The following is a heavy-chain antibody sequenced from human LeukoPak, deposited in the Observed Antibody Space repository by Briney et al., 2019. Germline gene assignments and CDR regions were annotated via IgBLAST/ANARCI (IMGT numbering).Heavy chain of an antibody. Sequence: SGGSLRLSCAASGFNFRSFSMTWVRQAPGKGLEWVSTVTSSGGSTYYADFVKGRFTNSRDNSKNTLYLQMSSLRAENTAVYYCAKTMGAIDHDYWGQRTLVTVSS. CDR1: GFNFRSFS. CDR3: AKTMGAIDHDY. D-gene: IGHD1-26*01. V-gene: IGHV3-23*01. J-gene: IGHJ4*02. CDR2: VTSSGGST.